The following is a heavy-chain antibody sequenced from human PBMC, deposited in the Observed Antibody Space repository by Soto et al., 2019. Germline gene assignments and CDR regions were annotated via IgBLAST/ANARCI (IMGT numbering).Heavy chain of an antibody. J-gene: IGHJ6*02. D-gene: IGHD3-16*02. Sequence: ESGGGVVQPGRSLRLSCAASGFTFSSYGMHWVRQAPGKGLEWVAVIWYDGSNKYYADSVKGRFTISRDNSKNTLYLQMNSLRAEDTAVYYCARDKSLTFGGVIVYYYYYGMDVWGQGTTVTVSS. V-gene: IGHV3-33*01. CDR1: GFTFSSYG. CDR3: ARDKSLTFGGVIVYYYYYGMDV. CDR2: IWYDGSNK.